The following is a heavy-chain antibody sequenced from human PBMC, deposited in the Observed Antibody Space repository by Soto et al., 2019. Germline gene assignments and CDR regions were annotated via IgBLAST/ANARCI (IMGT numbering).Heavy chain of an antibody. J-gene: IGHJ4*02. CDR1: GGTSSSYA. CDR3: ASGGTTVNRRFDF. V-gene: IGHV1-69*01. D-gene: IGHD4-4*01. CDR2: IIPILDTT. Sequence: QVQVVQSGAEVKKPGSSVRVSCKASGGTSSSYAITWMRQAPGQGLEWMGGIIPILDTTDYAQKFQGRVTFTADESTSTVYMELSSLTSEDTAVYYCASGGTTVNRRFDFRGQGTLVTVSS.